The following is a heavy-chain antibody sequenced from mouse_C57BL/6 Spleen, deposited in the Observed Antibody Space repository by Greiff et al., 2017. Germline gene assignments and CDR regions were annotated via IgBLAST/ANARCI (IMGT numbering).Heavy chain of an antibody. J-gene: IGHJ3*01. CDR3: ARGDYEAWFAY. V-gene: IGHV5-6*01. CDR1: GFTFSNYG. Sequence: DVQLVESGGDLVKPGGSLKLSCAASGFTFSNYGMSWVRQTPDKRLEWVATISSGGSYTYYPDSVKGRFTISRDNAKNTLYLQMSSLKSEDTAMYYCARGDYEAWFAYWGQGTLVTVSA. CDR2: ISSGGSYT. D-gene: IGHD2-4*01.